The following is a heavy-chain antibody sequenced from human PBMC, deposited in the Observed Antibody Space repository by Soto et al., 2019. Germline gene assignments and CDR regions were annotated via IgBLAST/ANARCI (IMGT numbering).Heavy chain of an antibody. CDR3: ARHKSYPSHMNDAFDI. Sequence: QLQLQESGPGLVKPSETLSLTCTVSGGSISSSSYYWGWIRQPPGKGLEWIGSIYYSGSTYYNPSLKSRVTISVDTSKNQFSLKLSSVTAADTAVYYCARHKSYPSHMNDAFDIWGQGTMVTVSS. CDR2: IYYSGST. V-gene: IGHV4-39*01. D-gene: IGHD2-21*01. CDR1: GGSISSSSYY. J-gene: IGHJ3*02.